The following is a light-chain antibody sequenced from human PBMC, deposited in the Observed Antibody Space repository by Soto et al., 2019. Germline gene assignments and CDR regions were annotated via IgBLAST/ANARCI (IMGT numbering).Light chain of an antibody. Sequence: EIVLTQSPGTLSLSPGERATLSCRASQSLASNYLAWYQQKPGQAPRLLIYTASTRATGIPDRFSGSGSGTDFTLTISRLEPEDFVVYYCQHYESSLPSYTFGQGTKLEVK. V-gene: IGKV3-20*01. J-gene: IGKJ2*01. CDR3: QHYESSLPSYT. CDR1: QSLASNY. CDR2: TAS.